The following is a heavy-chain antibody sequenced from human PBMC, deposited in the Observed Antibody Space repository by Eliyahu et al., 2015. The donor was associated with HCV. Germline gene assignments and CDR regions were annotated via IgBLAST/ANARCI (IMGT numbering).Heavy chain of an antibody. J-gene: IGHJ4*02. D-gene: IGHD2/OR15-2a*01. CDR1: GLXFSDHA. CDR3: ARDSPILTS. V-gene: IGHV3-23*01. Sequence: EVQLLESGGGLVQPGGSXXLSCXAXGLXFSDHAMXWVRQAPGKGXEWVSAVSPTSDGTYYSDSVKGRFTISRDNSKNTLYLQMNSLRVEDTAIYYCARDSPILTSWGQGTLVAVSS. CDR2: VSPTSDGT.